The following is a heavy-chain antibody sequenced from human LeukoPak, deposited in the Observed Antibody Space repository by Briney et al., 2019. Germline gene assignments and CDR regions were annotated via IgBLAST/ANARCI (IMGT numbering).Heavy chain of an antibody. J-gene: IGHJ6*02. CDR2: IKEDGTDK. CDR3: AKDSEGYSSVPYYYGMDV. V-gene: IGHV3-7*01. D-gene: IGHD6-19*01. Sequence: GGSLRLSCTASGFTFSNSWMTWVRRVPGRGLEWVANIKEDGTDKQYVDSVRGRFTISRDNGKNLVFLQMDGLRAEDTGVYYCAKDSEGYSSVPYYYGMDVWGQGTTVTVSS. CDR1: GFTFSNSW.